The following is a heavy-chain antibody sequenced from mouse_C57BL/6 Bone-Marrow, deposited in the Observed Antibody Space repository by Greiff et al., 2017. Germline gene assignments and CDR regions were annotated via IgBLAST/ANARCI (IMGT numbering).Heavy chain of an antibody. D-gene: IGHD2-1*01. CDR2: IHPNSGST. CDR1: GYTFTSYW. CDR3: ASEGFYYSYYYAMDY. Sequence: QVQLKQPGAELVKPGASVKLSCKASGYTFTSYWMHWVKQRPGQGLEWIGMIHPNSGSTNYNEKFKSKATLTVDKSSSTAYMQLSSLTSEDSAVYYCASEGFYYSYYYAMDYWGQGTSVTVSS. J-gene: IGHJ4*01. V-gene: IGHV1-64*01.